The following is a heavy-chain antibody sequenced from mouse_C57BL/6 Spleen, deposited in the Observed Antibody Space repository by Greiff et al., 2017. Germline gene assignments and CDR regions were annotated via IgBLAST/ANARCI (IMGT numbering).Heavy chain of an antibody. CDR2: INPNNGGT. V-gene: IGHV1-18*01. CDR1: GYTFTDYN. Sequence: EVQLQQSGPELVKPGASVKIPCKASGYTFTDYNMDWVKQSHGKSLEWIGDINPNNGGTIYNQKFKGKATLTGDKSSSTAYMELRSLTSEDPAVYYCARRGDWDSTYYFDYWGQGTTLTVSS. J-gene: IGHJ2*01. D-gene: IGHD4-1*01. CDR3: ARRGDWDSTYYFDY.